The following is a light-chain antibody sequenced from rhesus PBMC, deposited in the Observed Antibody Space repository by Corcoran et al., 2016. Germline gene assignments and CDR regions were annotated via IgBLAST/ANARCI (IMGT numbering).Light chain of an antibody. CDR1: AGAVTSDNY. J-gene: IGLJ6*01. Sequence: QAVVTQEPSLTVSPGGTVTLTSGSSAGAVTSDNYPNWFQQKPGQAPRGLIYTTNNKHSWTPARCSGFRAGGKAALTLSGAQAEDEAEYHCLLYFGGNQLLFGSGTKLTVL. V-gene: IGLV7-76*01. CDR2: TTN. CDR3: LLYFGGNQLL.